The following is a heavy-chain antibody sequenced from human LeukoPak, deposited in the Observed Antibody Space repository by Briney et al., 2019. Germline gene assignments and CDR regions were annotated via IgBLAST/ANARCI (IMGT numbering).Heavy chain of an antibody. D-gene: IGHD3-10*01. CDR1: GYTFTSYD. CDR3: AKIKGYYSRGGMDV. J-gene: IGHJ6*02. Sequence: ASVKVSCKASGYTFTSYDINWVRQATGQGLEWMGWMNPNSGNTGYAQKFQGRVTMTSDTSTDTVYMELSSLRSDDTAVYYCAKIKGYYSRGGMDVWGQGTTVTVSS. V-gene: IGHV1-8*01. CDR2: MNPNSGNT.